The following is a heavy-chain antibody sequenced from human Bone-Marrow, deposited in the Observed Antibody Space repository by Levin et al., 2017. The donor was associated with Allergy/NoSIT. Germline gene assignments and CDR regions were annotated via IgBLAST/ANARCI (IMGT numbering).Heavy chain of an antibody. CDR1: GGSFSGYY. D-gene: IGHD2-2*01. CDR3: ARGPSIVVVPAAIQEAWFDP. J-gene: IGHJ5*02. Sequence: SETLSLTCAVYGGSFSGYYWSWIRQPPGKGLEWIGEINHSGSTNYNPSLKSRVTISVDTSKNQFSLKLSSVTAADTAVYYCARGPSIVVVPAAIQEAWFDPWGQGTLVTVSS. CDR2: INHSGST. V-gene: IGHV4-34*01.